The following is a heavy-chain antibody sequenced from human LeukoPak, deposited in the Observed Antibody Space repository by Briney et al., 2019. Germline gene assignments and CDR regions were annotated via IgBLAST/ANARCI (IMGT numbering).Heavy chain of an antibody. J-gene: IGHJ4*02. CDR2: ISHDGSNK. D-gene: IGHD2-2*01. CDR3: AKGVDDFVAVTAALVDYFDS. CDR1: GFTFSTFG. V-gene: IGHV3-30*18. Sequence: SGGPLRLSCSGSGFTFSTFGMHWVRQAPGKGLEWLAVISHDGSNKDYPDSVKGRFAISRDNSKNTLFLQMNSLRAEDTAVYYCAKGVDDFVAVTAALVDYFDSWGPGTLVSVSS.